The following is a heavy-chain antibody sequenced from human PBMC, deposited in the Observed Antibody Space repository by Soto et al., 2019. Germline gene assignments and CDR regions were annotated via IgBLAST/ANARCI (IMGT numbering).Heavy chain of an antibody. J-gene: IGHJ5*02. D-gene: IGHD1-26*01. Sequence: LSCTACGLGMTRSAVQWVRQARGQRLAWIGWIVVGSGNTIYAQKFQERVTITRDMSTSKAYMELNSLRSEDTAVSYCAVRRGHGARNSGVDQWGQGTRVTVPS. V-gene: IGHV1-58*01. CDR1: GLGMTRSA. CDR3: AVRRGHGARNSGVDQ. CDR2: IVVGSGNT.